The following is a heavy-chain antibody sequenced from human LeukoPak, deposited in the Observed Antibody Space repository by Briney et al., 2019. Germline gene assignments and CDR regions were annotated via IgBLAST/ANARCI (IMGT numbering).Heavy chain of an antibody. V-gene: IGHV4-4*09. CDR2: IYTNGST. CDR3: ARAQYYYDSSGYYYLGYYYGMDV. D-gene: IGHD3-22*01. J-gene: IGHJ6*02. Sequence: SETLSLTCTVSGGSISSYYWSWIRQPPGEGLEWIGYIYTNGSTKYNPSLKSRVTISVDTSKNQFSLKLSSVTAADTAVYYCARAQYYYDSSGYYYLGYYYGMDVWGQGTTVTVSS. CDR1: GGSISSYY.